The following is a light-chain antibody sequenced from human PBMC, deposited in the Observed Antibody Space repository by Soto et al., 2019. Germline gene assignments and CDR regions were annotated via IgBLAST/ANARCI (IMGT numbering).Light chain of an antibody. Sequence: DIQLTQSPSFLSASVGDRVTITCRASQGISTYLAWYQQKPGKAPKLLIYAASTLQSGVPSRFSGSGSGTEFTLTFSSLQPEDFATYYCQQLYSYPITFGQGTRLEIK. CDR3: QQLYSYPIT. CDR2: AAS. CDR1: QGISTY. V-gene: IGKV1-9*01. J-gene: IGKJ5*01.